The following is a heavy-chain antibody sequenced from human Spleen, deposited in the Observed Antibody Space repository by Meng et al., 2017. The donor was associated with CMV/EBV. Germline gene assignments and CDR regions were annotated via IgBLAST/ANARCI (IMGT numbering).Heavy chain of an antibody. J-gene: IGHJ4*02. Sequence: GGSLRLSCAASGFTFRSYWMNWVRQAPGKGLEWVSSISSSGSYIYYADSVKGRFTISRDNAKNSLYLQMSSLRAEDTALYFCAREGPMAHFDYWGQGTLVTVSS. CDR2: ISSSGSYI. V-gene: IGHV3-21*01. CDR1: GFTFRSYW. D-gene: IGHD5-24*01. CDR3: AREGPMAHFDY.